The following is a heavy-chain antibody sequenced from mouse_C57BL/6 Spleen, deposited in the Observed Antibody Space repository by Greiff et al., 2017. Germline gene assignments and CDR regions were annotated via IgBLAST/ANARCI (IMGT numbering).Heavy chain of an antibody. CDR2: ISNGGGST. D-gene: IGHD3-2*01. J-gene: IGHJ4*01. Sequence: EVMLVESGGGLVQPGGSLKLSCAASGFTFSDYYMYWVRQTPEKRLEWVAYISNGGGSTYYPDTVKGRFTISRDNAKNTLYLQMSRLKSEDTAMYYCARQIRCDRAMDYWGQGTSVTVSS. CDR3: ARQIRCDRAMDY. CDR1: GFTFSDYY. V-gene: IGHV5-12*01.